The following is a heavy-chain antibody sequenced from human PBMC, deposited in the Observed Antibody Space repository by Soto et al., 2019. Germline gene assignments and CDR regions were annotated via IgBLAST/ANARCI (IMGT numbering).Heavy chain of an antibody. CDR2: ILPIFGTA. CDR3: ARGHEYGGNSDAYDI. J-gene: IGHJ3*02. CDR1: GGTFSTSS. V-gene: IGHV1-69*14. Sequence: QVQLVQSGAEVKKPGSSVKVSCKASGGTFSTSSINWLRQAPGQRPESMGNILPIFGTADYAQKFRDRVTITADKSTNTAYMELRSLFSEDAAVYYCARGHEYGGNSDAYDIWGQGTVVTVSS. D-gene: IGHD4-17*01.